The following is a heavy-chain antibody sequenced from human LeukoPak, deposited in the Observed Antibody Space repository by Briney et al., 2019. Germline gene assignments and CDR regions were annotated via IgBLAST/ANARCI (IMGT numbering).Heavy chain of an antibody. Sequence: GESLQISCKGSGYSFTTYWIGWARQMPGKGLEWMGIIHPGDSDTRYSPSFQGQVTISADKSISTAYLQWSSLKASDTAMYYCARGGTIMVHDYWGQGTLVTVSS. CDR3: ARGGTIMVHDY. J-gene: IGHJ4*02. V-gene: IGHV5-51*01. CDR2: IHPGDSDT. D-gene: IGHD3-10*01. CDR1: GYSFTTYW.